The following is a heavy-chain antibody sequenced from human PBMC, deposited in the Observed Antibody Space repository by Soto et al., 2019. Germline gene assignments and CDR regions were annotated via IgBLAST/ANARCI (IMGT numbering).Heavy chain of an antibody. V-gene: IGHV1-24*01. Sequence: ASVKVSCKVSGYTLTELSMHWLRQAPGKGLEWMGGFDPEDGETIYAQKFQGRVTMTEDTSTDTAYMELSSLRSEDTAVYYCATDPTKSIGYSSGWLDYWGQGTLVTVSS. J-gene: IGHJ4*02. CDR3: ATDPTKSIGYSSGWLDY. CDR1: GYTLTELS. CDR2: FDPEDGET. D-gene: IGHD6-19*01.